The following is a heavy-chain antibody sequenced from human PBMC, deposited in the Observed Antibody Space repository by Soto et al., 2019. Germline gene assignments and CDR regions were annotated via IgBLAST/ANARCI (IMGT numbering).Heavy chain of an antibody. CDR3: AKEPKIQLWLHYFDY. D-gene: IGHD5-18*01. V-gene: IGHV3-30*18. J-gene: IGHJ4*02. Sequence: QVQLVQSGGNVVQPGRSLRLSCAASGFTFSNYGMHWVRQAPGKGLEWLAFISHDGSNTYYADSVKGRFTISRDNSKNTPYLQMNGLRAEDTAVFYCAKEPKIQLWLHYFDYWGQGTLVTVSS. CDR2: ISHDGSNT. CDR1: GFTFSNYG.